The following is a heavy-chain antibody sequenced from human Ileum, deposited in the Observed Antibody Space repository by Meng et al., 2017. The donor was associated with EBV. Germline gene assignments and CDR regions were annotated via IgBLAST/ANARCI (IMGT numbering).Heavy chain of an antibody. D-gene: IGHD3-22*01. J-gene: IGHJ4*02. CDR1: GFSLSTSGVG. CDR3: AHSTQSSGQRLSFDY. Sequence: QITLKESGPTLVKPXXXXTXTXTFSGFSLSTSGVGVGWIRQPPGKALEWLALIYWDDDKRYSPSLKSRLTITKDTSKNQVVLTMTNMDPVDTATYYCAHSTQSSGQRLSFDYWGQGTLVTVSS. V-gene: IGHV2-5*02. CDR2: IYWDDDK.